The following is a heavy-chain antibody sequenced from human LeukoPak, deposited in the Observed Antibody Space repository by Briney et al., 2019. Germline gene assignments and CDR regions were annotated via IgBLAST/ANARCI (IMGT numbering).Heavy chain of an antibody. CDR2: INPGDSNT. D-gene: IGHD1-1*01. Sequence: GESLKISCKGCGYSFTTYWIAWVRQMPGKGLEWMGIINPGDSNTKYSPSVQGQVTISVDKSIGTAYLQWNSLKASDTAIYYCARKNRTPLRNNWFDSWGQGTLVTVSS. CDR1: GYSFTTYW. V-gene: IGHV5-51*01. CDR3: ARKNRTPLRNNWFDS. J-gene: IGHJ5*01.